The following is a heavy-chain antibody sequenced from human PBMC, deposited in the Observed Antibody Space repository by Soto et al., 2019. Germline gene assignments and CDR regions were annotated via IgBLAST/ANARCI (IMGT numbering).Heavy chain of an antibody. CDR1: GFTFSSFA. Sequence: EVQLLESGGGLVQPGGSLRLSCAASGFTFSSFAMNWVRQAPGKGLEWVSVISGSGASTYYADSVKGRLTISRDNSKNTLYLQMYSLRAEDTAVYYCAKDFSGTPLYNFDYWGQGTLVTVSS. CDR2: ISGSGAST. CDR3: AKDFSGTPLYNFDY. V-gene: IGHV3-23*01. D-gene: IGHD1-1*01. J-gene: IGHJ4*02.